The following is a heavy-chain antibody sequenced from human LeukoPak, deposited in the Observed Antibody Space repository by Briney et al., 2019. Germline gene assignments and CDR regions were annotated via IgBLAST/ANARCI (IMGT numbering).Heavy chain of an antibody. CDR1: GYTFTSYG. Sequence: ASVKVSCKASGYTFTSYGISWVRQAPGQGLEWMGWVSVYNGNTNYAQKFQGRLTMTTDTSTSTAYMELRSLRSDDTAVYFCARDQGLAVAGTFGYWGQGTLVAVSS. D-gene: IGHD6-19*01. CDR2: VSVYNGNT. V-gene: IGHV1-18*01. CDR3: ARDQGLAVAGTFGY. J-gene: IGHJ4*02.